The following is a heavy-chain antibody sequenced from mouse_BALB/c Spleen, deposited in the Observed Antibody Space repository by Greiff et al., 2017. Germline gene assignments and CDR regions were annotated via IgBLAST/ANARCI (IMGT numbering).Heavy chain of an antibody. V-gene: IGHV2-9*02. J-gene: IGHJ2*01. CDR2: IWAGGST. CDR1: GFSLTSYG. D-gene: IGHD1-1*01. Sequence: VHLVESGPGLVAPSQSLSITCTVSGFSLTSYGVHWVRQPPGKGLEWLGVIWAGGSTNYNSALMSRLSISKDNSKSQVFLKMNSLQTDDTAMYYCAREDYGSSYYFDYWGQGTTLTVSS. CDR3: AREDYGSSYYFDY.